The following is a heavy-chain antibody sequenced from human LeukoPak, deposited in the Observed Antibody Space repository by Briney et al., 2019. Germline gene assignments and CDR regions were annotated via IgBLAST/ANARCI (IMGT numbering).Heavy chain of an antibody. CDR2: ISSSSTYI. V-gene: IGHV3-21*01. CDR1: GSTFSGYS. CDR3: ARSEIVPAAIFYYYYGMDV. J-gene: IGHJ6*02. D-gene: IGHD2-2*02. Sequence: PGGSLRLSCAASGSTFSGYSLNWVRQAPGKGLEWVSSISSSSTYIYYADSVRGRFTISRDNAKNSLYLQMNSLRAEDTAVYYCARSEIVPAAIFYYYYGMDVWGQGTTVTVSS.